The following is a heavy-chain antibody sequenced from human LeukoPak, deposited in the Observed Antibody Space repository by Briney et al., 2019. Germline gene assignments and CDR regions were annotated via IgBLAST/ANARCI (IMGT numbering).Heavy chain of an antibody. J-gene: IGHJ6*03. CDR3: ARIAMKQLVLFDYYYYMDV. V-gene: IGHV4-61*02. CDR2: IYTSGST. CDR1: GGSISSGSYY. Sequence: SQTLSLTCTVSGGSISSGSYYWRWIRQPAGKGLEWIGRIYTSGSTNYNPSLKSRVTISVDTSKNQFSLKLSSVTAADTAVYYCARIAMKQLVLFDYYYYMDVWGKGTTVTVSS. D-gene: IGHD6-13*01.